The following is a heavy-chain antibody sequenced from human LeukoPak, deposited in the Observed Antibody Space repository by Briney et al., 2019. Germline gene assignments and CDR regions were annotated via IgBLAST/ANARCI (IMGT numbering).Heavy chain of an antibody. V-gene: IGHV4-34*01. Sequence: SETLSLTCAVYGWSFNDYYWNWIRQPPGKGLEWIGEINHRGSTNYNPSLKSRVTISVDTSKNQFSLELTSSAAADTAVYYCARGQVPSARGHNWFDPWGQGTLVTVPS. CDR1: GWSFNDYY. CDR3: ARGQVPSARGHNWFDP. CDR2: INHRGST. J-gene: IGHJ5*02.